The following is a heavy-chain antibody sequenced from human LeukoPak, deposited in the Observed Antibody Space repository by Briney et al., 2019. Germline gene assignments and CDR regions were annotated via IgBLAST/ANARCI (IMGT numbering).Heavy chain of an antibody. CDR2: IYYSGST. Sequence: SETLSLTCTVSGGSISSSRYYWGWIRQPPGKGLEWMGSIYYSGSTYYNPSLKSRVTISVDTSKNQFSLKLSSVTAADTAVYYCARGHDYGDPPPLDYWGQGTLVTVSS. V-gene: IGHV4-39*07. J-gene: IGHJ4*02. CDR1: GGSISSSRYY. CDR3: ARGHDYGDPPPLDY. D-gene: IGHD4-17*01.